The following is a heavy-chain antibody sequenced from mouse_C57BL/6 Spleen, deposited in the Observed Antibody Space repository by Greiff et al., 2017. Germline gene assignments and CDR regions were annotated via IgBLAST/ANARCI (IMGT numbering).Heavy chain of an antibody. D-gene: IGHD1-1*01. V-gene: IGHV2-2*01. J-gene: IGHJ1*03. CDR2: IWSGGST. CDR3: ARPTVVAHWYFDV. CDR1: GFSLTSYG. Sequence: QVQLQQSGPGLVQPSQSLSITCTVSGFSLTSYGVHWVRQSPGKGLEWLGVIWSGGSTDYNAAFISRHSISKDNSKSQVFFKMNSLQADDTAIDYCARPTVVAHWYFDVWGTGTTVTVSS.